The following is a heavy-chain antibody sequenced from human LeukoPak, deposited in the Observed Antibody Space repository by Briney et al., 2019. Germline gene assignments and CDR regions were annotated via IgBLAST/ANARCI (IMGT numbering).Heavy chain of an antibody. CDR3: PKTAYDILTVYFDY. CDR1: GYTFTGYY. D-gene: IGHD3-9*01. V-gene: IGHV1-2*02. CDR2: INPNSGGT. Sequence: ASVKVSCKASGYTFTGYYMHWVRQAPGQGLEWMGWINPNSGGTNYAQKFQGRVTMTRDTSISTAYMELSRLRSDDTAVFYCPKTAYDILTVYFDYWGQGTLVTVSS. J-gene: IGHJ4*02.